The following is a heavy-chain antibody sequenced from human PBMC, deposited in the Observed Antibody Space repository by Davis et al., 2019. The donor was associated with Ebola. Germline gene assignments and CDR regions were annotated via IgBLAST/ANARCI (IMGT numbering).Heavy chain of an antibody. D-gene: IGHD2-2*01. J-gene: IGHJ6*02. Sequence: SVKVSCKASGGTFSSYAISWVRQAPGQGLEWMGRIIPILGIANYAQKFQGRVTITADKSTSTAYMELRSLRSEDTAVYYCARAGYCSSTSCFGAYYYYYGMDVWGQGTTVTVSS. CDR1: GGTFSSYA. V-gene: IGHV1-69*04. CDR2: IIPILGIA. CDR3: ARAGYCSSTSCFGAYYYYYGMDV.